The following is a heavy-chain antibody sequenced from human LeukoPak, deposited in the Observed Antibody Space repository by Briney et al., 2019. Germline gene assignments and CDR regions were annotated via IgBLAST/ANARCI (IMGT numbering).Heavy chain of an antibody. D-gene: IGHD1-7*01. CDR1: GYNFPNYW. CDR3: ARRGNYGLDNFDY. CDR2: IYPGDSDT. Sequence: PGESLKISCNGSGYNFPNYWIGWVRQMPGKGLEWMGIIYPGDSDTRYSPSFQGQVTISADKSISTAYLQWSSLKASDTTVYYCARRGNYGLDNFDYWGQGTLVTVSS. J-gene: IGHJ4*02. V-gene: IGHV5-51*01.